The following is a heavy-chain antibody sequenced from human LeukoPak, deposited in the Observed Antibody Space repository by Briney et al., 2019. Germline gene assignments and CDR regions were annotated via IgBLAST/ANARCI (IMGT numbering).Heavy chain of an antibody. CDR2: IYHSGST. J-gene: IGHJ3*02. V-gene: IGHV4-38-2*02. D-gene: IGHD3-10*01. CDR3: ARVGGYILDGAFDI. Sequence: SETLSLTCTVSGYSISSGYYWGWIRQPPGKGHEWIRSIYHSGSTYYSPSLNSRVTISVDTSKNQFSLKLSSVTAADTAVYYCARVGGYILDGAFDIWGQGTMVTVSS. CDR1: GYSISSGYY.